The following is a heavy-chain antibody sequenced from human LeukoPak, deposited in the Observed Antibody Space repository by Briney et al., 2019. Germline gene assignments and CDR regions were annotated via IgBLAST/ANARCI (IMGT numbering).Heavy chain of an antibody. CDR2: ISYDGRDK. D-gene: IGHD1-1*01. J-gene: IGHJ4*02. CDR1: GFTFTSYA. V-gene: IGHV3-30*03. CDR3: ARDEDNHYYDY. Sequence: PGGSLRLSCAASGFTFTSYAMLWVRQAPGKGLEWVAFISYDGRDKYYADSVKGQFTISRENSKNTVYLEMNSLRAEDTAVYYCARDEDNHYYDYWGQGTLVTVST.